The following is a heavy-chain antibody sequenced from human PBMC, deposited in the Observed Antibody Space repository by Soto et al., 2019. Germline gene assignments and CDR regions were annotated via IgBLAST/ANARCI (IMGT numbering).Heavy chain of an antibody. Sequence: GGSLRLSCAASGFTFSSYAMSWVRQAPGKGLEWVSAIRGSGGSTYYADSVKGRFTISRDNSKNTLYLQMNSLRAEDTAVYYCAAQGIAVAGTWFDPWGQGTLVTVSS. V-gene: IGHV3-23*01. CDR1: GFTFSSYA. CDR3: AAQGIAVAGTWFDP. D-gene: IGHD6-19*01. J-gene: IGHJ5*02. CDR2: IRGSGGST.